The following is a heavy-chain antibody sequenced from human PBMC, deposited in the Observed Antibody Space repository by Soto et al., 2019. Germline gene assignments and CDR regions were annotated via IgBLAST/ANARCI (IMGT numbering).Heavy chain of an antibody. CDR2: ITNSGAGT. D-gene: IGHD3-22*01. CDR3: AKGATYYYDSSAYYYFNY. V-gene: IGHV3-23*01. J-gene: IGHJ4*02. CDR1: GFTFSSSA. Sequence: GGSLRLSCAASGFTFSSSAMSWVRQAPGKGLEWVSAITNSGAGTFYADSVKGRFTISRDNSKNTLYLQMNSLRAEDTAVYYCAKGATYYYDSSAYYYFNYWGQGTLVTVSS.